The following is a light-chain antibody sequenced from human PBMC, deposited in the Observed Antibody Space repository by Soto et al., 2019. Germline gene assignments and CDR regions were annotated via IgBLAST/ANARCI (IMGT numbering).Light chain of an antibody. CDR3: QQRSDWPLT. J-gene: IGKJ4*01. V-gene: IGKV3-11*01. CDR1: QSVSSY. Sequence: PGERATLSCRASQSVSSYLAWYQQKPGQAPRLLVYDASTRATGIPARFSGSGSGTDFTLSISSLEPEDFAVYFCQQRSDWPLTFGGGTKVDIK. CDR2: DAS.